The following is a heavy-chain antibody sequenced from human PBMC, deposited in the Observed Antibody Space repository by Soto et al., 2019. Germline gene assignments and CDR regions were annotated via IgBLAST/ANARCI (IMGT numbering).Heavy chain of an antibody. CDR1: GFTFIDYA. V-gene: IGHV3-30-3*01. CDR2: TSYGGSDK. J-gene: IGHJ4*02. Sequence: GGSLRLSCAASGFTFIDYAFHWVRQAPGKGLEWVAVTSYGGSDKYYADSVKGRFTISRDNSKNTLYLQMNSLRAEDTAVYYCARSLAVAGSGPDYWGQGTLVTVSS. D-gene: IGHD6-19*01. CDR3: ARSLAVAGSGPDY.